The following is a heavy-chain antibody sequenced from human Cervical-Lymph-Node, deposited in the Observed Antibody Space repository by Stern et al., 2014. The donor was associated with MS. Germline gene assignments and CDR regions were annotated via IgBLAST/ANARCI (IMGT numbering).Heavy chain of an antibody. D-gene: IGHD6-13*01. CDR3: AKNRVAVDS. CDR1: GFTFSSYA. Sequence: EVQLVQSGGGLVKPGGSLRLSCVVSGFTFSSYAMSWVRQAPGKGLEWVSEISGSGRGTYYADSVKGRFTISRDNSNNTLYLQMNSLRAEDTAVYYCAKNRVAVDSWGQGTLVTVSS. V-gene: IGHV3-23*04. J-gene: IGHJ4*02. CDR2: ISGSGRGT.